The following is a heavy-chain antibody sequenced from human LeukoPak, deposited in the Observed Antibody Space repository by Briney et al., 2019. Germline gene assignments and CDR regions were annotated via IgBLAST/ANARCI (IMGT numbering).Heavy chain of an antibody. D-gene: IGHD2-15*01. CDR3: ARVLGYCSGGSCRWGSSIGY. J-gene: IGHJ4*02. CDR2: ISSSSSYI. V-gene: IGHV3-21*04. CDR1: RFTFSSYS. Sequence: PGGSLRLSCAASRFTFSSYSMNWLRQAPGKGLEWVSSISSSSSYIYYADSVKGRFTISRDNAKNSLYLQMNSLRAEDTAVYYCARVLGYCSGGSCRWGSSIGYWGQGTLVTVSS.